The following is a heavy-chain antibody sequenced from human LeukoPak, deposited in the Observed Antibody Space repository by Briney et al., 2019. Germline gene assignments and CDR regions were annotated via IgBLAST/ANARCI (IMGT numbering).Heavy chain of an antibody. CDR2: INPNSGDT. J-gene: IGHJ5*01. V-gene: IGHV1-2*02. CDR3: ARDSDTVTGNYFDP. CDR1: GYTFTVYY. D-gene: IGHD4-17*01. Sequence: ASVKVSCKASGYTFTVYYIHWVRQAPGQGLEWMGWINPNSGDTDYAQNFQGRVTMTWDTSISTAYMELTRLRSDDTAVYYCARDSDTVTGNYFDPSGQGPLVTVSS.